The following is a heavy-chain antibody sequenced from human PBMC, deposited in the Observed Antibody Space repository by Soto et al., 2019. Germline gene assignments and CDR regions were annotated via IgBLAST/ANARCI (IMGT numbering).Heavy chain of an antibody. J-gene: IGHJ6*02. CDR2: IWYDGSNK. V-gene: IGHV3-33*01. CDR3: ARDHSGYSYGSHYGMDV. CDR1: GFTFSSCG. D-gene: IGHD5-18*01. Sequence: GGSLRLSCAASGFTFSSCGMHWVRQAPGKGLEWVAVIWYDGSNKYYAGSVKGRFTISRDNSKNTLYLQMNSLRAEDTAVYYCARDHSGYSYGSHYGMDVWGQGTTVTVSS.